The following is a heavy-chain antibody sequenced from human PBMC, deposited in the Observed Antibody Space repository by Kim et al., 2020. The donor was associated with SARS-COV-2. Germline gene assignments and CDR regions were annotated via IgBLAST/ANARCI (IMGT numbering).Heavy chain of an antibody. J-gene: IGHJ6*02. CDR2: INPNSGGT. CDR3: ARVLYGDPRDYYYYYGMDV. Sequence: ASVKVSCKASGYTFTGYYMHWVRQAPGQGLEWMGWINPNSGGTNYAQKFQGRVTMTRDTSISTAYMELSRLRSDDTAVYYCARVLYGDPRDYYYYYGMDVWGQGTTVTVSS. V-gene: IGHV1-2*02. CDR1: GYTFTGYY. D-gene: IGHD4-17*01.